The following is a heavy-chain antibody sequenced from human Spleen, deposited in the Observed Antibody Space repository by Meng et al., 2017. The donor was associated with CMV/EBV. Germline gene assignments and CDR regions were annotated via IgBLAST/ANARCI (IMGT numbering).Heavy chain of an antibody. CDR3: AREGSGGDYYDSSGYSPDDAFDI. Sequence: GGSLRLSCAASGFTFSSYSMNWVRQAPGKGLEWVSSISSSSSYIYYADSVKGRFTISRDNAKNSLYLQMNSLRAEDTAVYYCAREGSGGDYYDSSGYSPDDAFDIWGQGTMVTVSS. V-gene: IGHV3-21*01. CDR1: GFTFSSYS. J-gene: IGHJ3*02. D-gene: IGHD3-22*01. CDR2: ISSSSSYI.